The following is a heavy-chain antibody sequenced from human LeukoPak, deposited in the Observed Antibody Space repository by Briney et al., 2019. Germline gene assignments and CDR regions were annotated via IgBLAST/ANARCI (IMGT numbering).Heavy chain of an antibody. CDR2: IYHSGST. D-gene: IGHD3-10*01. CDR1: GYSISSGYY. CDR3: ARRYYYGPSMPSYFDY. V-gene: IGHV4-38-2*01. Sequence: SETLSLTCAVSGYSISSGYYWGWIRQPPGKGLEWIGSIYHSGSTYYNPSLKSRVTISVDTSKNQFSLKLSSVTAADTAVYYCARRYYYGPSMPSYFDYWGQGTLVIVSS. J-gene: IGHJ4*02.